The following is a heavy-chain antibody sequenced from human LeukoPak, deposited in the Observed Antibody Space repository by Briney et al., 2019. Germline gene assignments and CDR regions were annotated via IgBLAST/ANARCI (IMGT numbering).Heavy chain of an antibody. CDR3: AKQDIVVVVAAHPVY. CDR1: GFTFSSYE. V-gene: IGHV3-23*01. CDR2: ISGSGGST. D-gene: IGHD2-15*01. Sequence: GGSLRLSCAASGFTFSSYEMNWVRQAPGKGLEWVSAISGSGGSTYYADSVKGRFTISRDNSKNTLYLQMNSLRAEDTAVYYCAKQDIVVVVAAHPVYWGQGTLVTVSS. J-gene: IGHJ4*02.